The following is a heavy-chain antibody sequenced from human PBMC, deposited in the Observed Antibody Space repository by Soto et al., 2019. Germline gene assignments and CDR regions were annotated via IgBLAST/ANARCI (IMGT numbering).Heavy chain of an antibody. Sequence: EVQLMASGGGLVQPGGSLRLSCTASGFTFSSYWMHWVRQDPGTGLEWVSRINSDGSSAIYADSVKGRFTISRDNAKNTLSLQINNLRVDDTAVYYCVRSQEPYVSGSRVTDYWGQGTLVTVSS. CDR2: INSDGSSA. V-gene: IGHV3-74*01. CDR1: GFTFSSYW. CDR3: VRSQEPYVSGSRVTDY. D-gene: IGHD3-10*01. J-gene: IGHJ4*02.